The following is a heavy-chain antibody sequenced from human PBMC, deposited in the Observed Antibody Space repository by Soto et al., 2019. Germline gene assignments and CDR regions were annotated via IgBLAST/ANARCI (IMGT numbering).Heavy chain of an antibody. V-gene: IGHV4-34*01. CDR1: CGSFSGYY. CDR2: INHSGST. Sequence: SETLSLTCAVYCGSFSGYYWSWIRQPPGKGLEWIGEINHSGSTNYNPSLKSRVTISVDTSKNQFSLKLSSVTAADTAVYYCARVPMWYDFWRRYYYYGMDVWGQGTTVTVSS. CDR3: ARVPMWYDFWRRYYYYGMDV. D-gene: IGHD3-3*01. J-gene: IGHJ6*02.